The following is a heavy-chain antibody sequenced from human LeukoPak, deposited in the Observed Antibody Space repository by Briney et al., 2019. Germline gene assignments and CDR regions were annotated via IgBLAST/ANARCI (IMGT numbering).Heavy chain of an antibody. D-gene: IGHD2-2*01. CDR2: IYHSGST. V-gene: IGHV4-59*01. CDR3: ARAFYCSSTSCYGGYYYAMDV. CDR1: GGSISNYH. Sequence: SETLSLTCTVSGGSISNYHWSWIRQPPGKGLEWIGYIYHSGSTKYNPSLKSRVTISVDTSKDQFSLKLSPVTAADTAVYYCARAFYCSSTSCYGGYYYAMDVWGKGTTVTVSS. J-gene: IGHJ6*04.